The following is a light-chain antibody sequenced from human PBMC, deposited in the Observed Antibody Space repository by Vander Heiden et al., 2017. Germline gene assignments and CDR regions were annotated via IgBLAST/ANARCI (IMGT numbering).Light chain of an antibody. V-gene: IGKV2-28*01. Sequence: IVMNQAPLTLPATPREPASISCMSSQNLVNSNVYTYLDWYLHKPGQSPQLLISVAFNRDSGVPDRFSGSGSGTDFTLKITRVEPEDVGVYYCLQSIQSPFTFGQGTKVEIK. CDR3: LQSIQSPFT. J-gene: IGKJ4*01. CDR2: VAF. CDR1: QNLVNSNVYTY.